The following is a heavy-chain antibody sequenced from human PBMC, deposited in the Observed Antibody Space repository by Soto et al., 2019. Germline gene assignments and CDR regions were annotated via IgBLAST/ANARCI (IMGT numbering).Heavy chain of an antibody. CDR1: GFMFNTYW. J-gene: IGHJ6*02. D-gene: IGHD1-1*01. CDR2: INSDGSGI. Sequence: EVQLVESGGGLVQPGGSLRLSCAASGFMFNTYWMHWVRQAPGKGLTWVSRINSDGSGINYADSVKGRFTISRDNAKNTLYLQMSSLRAEDSAVYYCARDRSYNMDVLGHGTTVTVSS. V-gene: IGHV3-74*01. CDR3: ARDRSYNMDV.